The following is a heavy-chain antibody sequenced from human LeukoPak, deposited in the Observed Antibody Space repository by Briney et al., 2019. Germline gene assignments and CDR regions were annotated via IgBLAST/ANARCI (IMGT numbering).Heavy chain of an antibody. CDR3: AKELYYYDSSGYYIY. D-gene: IGHD3-22*01. J-gene: IGHJ4*02. Sequence: GGSLRLSCAASGFTVSSNYMSWVRQAPGKGLEWVSVIYSGGSTYYADSVKGRFTISRDNSKNTLYLQMNSLRAEDTAVYYCAKELYYYDSSGYYIYWGQGTLVTVSS. V-gene: IGHV3-53*01. CDR2: IYSGGST. CDR1: GFTVSSNY.